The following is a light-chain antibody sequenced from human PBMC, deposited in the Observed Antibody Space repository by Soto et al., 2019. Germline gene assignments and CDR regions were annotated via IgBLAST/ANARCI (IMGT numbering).Light chain of an antibody. J-gene: IGLJ2*01. CDR2: DVS. V-gene: IGLV2-11*01. CDR1: SSDVGGYNY. Sequence: QSALTQPRSVSGSPGQSVTISCTGTSSDVGGYNYVSCYQQHPGKAPKLMIYDVSQRPSGVPDRFSGSKSGNTASLTISGLQSEDEADYYCCAYAGTYTVFGGGTKVTVL. CDR3: CAYAGTYTV.